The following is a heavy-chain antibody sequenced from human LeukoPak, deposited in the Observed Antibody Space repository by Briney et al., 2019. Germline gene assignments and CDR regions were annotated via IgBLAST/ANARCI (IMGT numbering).Heavy chain of an antibody. Sequence: SETLSLTCTVSGGSISSYYWSWIRQPPGKGLEWIGCIYYSGSTNYNPSLKSRVTISVDTSKKQFSLKLNSVTAADTAVYYCARSLQYNNNNYFYYGMDVWGQGTTVTVSS. CDR1: GGSISSYY. CDR2: IYYSGST. V-gene: IGHV4-59*01. CDR3: ARSLQYNNNNYFYYGMDV. J-gene: IGHJ6*02. D-gene: IGHD3-10*01.